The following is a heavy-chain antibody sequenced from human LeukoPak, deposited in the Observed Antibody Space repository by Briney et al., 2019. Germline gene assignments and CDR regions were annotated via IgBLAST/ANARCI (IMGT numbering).Heavy chain of an antibody. Sequence: GASVKVSCKASGYTFTGYYMHWVRQAPGQGLEWMGWINPNSGGTNCAQKFQGRVTMTRDTSISTAYMELSRLRSDDTAVYYCARDLSGWYLNGNYWGQGTLVTVSS. V-gene: IGHV1-2*02. CDR2: INPNSGGT. CDR3: ARDLSGWYLNGNY. J-gene: IGHJ4*02. D-gene: IGHD6-19*01. CDR1: GYTFTGYY.